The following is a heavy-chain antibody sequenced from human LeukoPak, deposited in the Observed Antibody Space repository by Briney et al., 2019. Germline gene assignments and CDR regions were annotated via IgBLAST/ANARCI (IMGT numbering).Heavy chain of an antibody. CDR3: ARDGVRGLTFNWFDP. D-gene: IGHD3-10*01. CDR1: GGSISSYY. Sequence: PSETLSLTCTVSGGSISSYYWSWIRQPAGKGLEWIGRIYTSGSTNYNPSLKSRVTMSVDTSKNQFSLKLSSVTAADMAVYYCARDGVRGLTFNWFDPWGQGTLVTVSS. CDR2: IYTSGST. J-gene: IGHJ5*02. V-gene: IGHV4-4*07.